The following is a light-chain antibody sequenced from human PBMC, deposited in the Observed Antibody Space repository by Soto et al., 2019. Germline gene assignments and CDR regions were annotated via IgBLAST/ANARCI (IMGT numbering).Light chain of an antibody. V-gene: IGKV3D-15*01. CDR1: QSAGNF. CDR3: QQHNQWPIT. CDR2: YIS. Sequence: EIVMTQTPSTLSVSPAGTASLSFWASQSAGNFLAWYQQKPGQAPRLLIYYISTRATGIPARFSGSGSGTEFTLTINSLQSEDSAVYYCQQHNQWPITFGQGTRLEIK. J-gene: IGKJ5*01.